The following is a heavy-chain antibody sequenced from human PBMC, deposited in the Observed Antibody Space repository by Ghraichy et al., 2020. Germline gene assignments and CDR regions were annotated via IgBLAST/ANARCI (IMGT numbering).Heavy chain of an antibody. D-gene: IGHD3-22*01. J-gene: IGHJ4*02. V-gene: IGHV3-48*01. CDR2: ISSSSSTI. CDR1: GFTFSSYS. Sequence: GGSLRLSCAASGFTFSSYSMNWVRQAPGKGLEWVSYISSSSSTIYYADSVKGRFIISRDNAKNSLYLQMNSLRAEDTAVYYCARRDSSGYWDYWCQGTLVTVSS. CDR3: ARRDSSGYWDY.